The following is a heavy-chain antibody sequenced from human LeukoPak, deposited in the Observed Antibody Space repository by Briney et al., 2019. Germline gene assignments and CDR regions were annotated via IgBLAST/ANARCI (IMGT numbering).Heavy chain of an antibody. CDR1: GYSISSGYY. Sequence: SETLSLTCTVSGYSISSGYYWGWIRQPPGKGLEWIGSIYYSGSTNYNPSLKSRVTISVDTSKNQFSLKLSSVTAADTAVYYCARDYYDSSGYYYYFDYWGQGTLVTVSS. CDR3: ARDYYDSSGYYYYFDY. J-gene: IGHJ4*02. D-gene: IGHD3-22*01. CDR2: IYYSGST. V-gene: IGHV4-38-2*02.